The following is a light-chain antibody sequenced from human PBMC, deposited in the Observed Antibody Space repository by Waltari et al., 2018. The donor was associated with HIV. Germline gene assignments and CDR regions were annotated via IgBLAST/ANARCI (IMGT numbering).Light chain of an antibody. V-gene: IGLV2-14*03. CDR1: DSDFGLYNF. CDR3: SSYAGPNHLL. J-gene: IGLJ2*01. CDR2: DVD. Sequence: SAVTQPASVSGLPGQSITISCSGDDSDFGLYNFVSWYQQFPGEPPKLILYDVDSRASGISHRFSGSKSANTASLTISALRAEDEAHYYCSSYAGPNHLLFGGGT.